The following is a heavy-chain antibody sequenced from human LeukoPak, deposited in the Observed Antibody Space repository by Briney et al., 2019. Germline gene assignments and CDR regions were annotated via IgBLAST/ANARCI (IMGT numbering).Heavy chain of an antibody. J-gene: IGHJ4*02. V-gene: IGHV3-7*01. D-gene: IGHD6-19*01. CDR1: GFMFSTSW. Sequence: GGSLRLSCAASGFMFSTSWMNWVRQAPGKGLEWVASIKPDGSEKYSVDSVKGRFTISRDNAKNSLYLQMNSLRAEDTAVYYCARDRGYSSFDYWGQGTLVTVSS. CDR3: ARDRGYSSFDY. CDR2: IKPDGSEK.